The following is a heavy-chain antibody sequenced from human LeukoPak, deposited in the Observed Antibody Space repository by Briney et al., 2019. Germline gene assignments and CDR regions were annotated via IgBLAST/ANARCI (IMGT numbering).Heavy chain of an antibody. Sequence: PGGSLRLSCTASGFTFGDYAMSWFRQAPGKGLEWVGFIRSKAYGGTTEYAASVKGRFTISRDDSKSIAYLQMNSLKTEDTAVYYCTRVRPLIVATIRPNFDYWGQGTLVTVSS. V-gene: IGHV3-49*03. D-gene: IGHD5-12*01. CDR2: IRSKAYGGTT. J-gene: IGHJ4*02. CDR3: TRVRPLIVATIRPNFDY. CDR1: GFTFGDYA.